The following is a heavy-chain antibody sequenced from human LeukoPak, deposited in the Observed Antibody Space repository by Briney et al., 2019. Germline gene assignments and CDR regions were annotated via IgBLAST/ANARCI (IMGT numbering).Heavy chain of an antibody. V-gene: IGHV3-49*04. CDR2: IRSEAYGGTT. D-gene: IGHD2-15*01. CDR3: TRTRCSGGSCYFDY. Sequence: PGRSLRLSCTASGFTFGDYAMSWVRQAPGKGLEWVGFIRSEAYGGTTEYAASVKGRFTISRDDSKRIAYLQMNSLKTEDTAVYYCTRTRCSGGSCYFDYWGQGTLVTVSS. CDR1: GFTFGDYA. J-gene: IGHJ4*02.